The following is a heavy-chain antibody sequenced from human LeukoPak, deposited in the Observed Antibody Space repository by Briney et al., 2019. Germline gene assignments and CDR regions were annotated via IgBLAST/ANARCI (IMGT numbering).Heavy chain of an antibody. CDR1: GYTFTSYG. CDR3: ARALGRIAVAGTGGY. D-gene: IGHD6-19*01. V-gene: IGHV1-18*04. CDR2: ISAYNGNT. J-gene: IGHJ4*02. Sequence: ASVKVSCKASGYTFTSYGISWVRQAPGQGLEWMGWISAYNGNTNYARKLQGRVTMTTDTSTSTAYMELRSLRSDDTAVYYCARALGRIAVAGTGGYWGQGTLVTVSS.